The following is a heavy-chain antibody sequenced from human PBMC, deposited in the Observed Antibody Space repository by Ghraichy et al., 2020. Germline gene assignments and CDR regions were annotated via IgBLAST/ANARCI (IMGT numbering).Heavy chain of an antibody. CDR2: ISGSGSST. J-gene: IGHJ5*02. D-gene: IGHD6-19*01. Sequence: GGSLRLSCAASGFTFSSYAMSWVRQAPGKGLEWVSAISGSGSSTYYADSVKGRFTISRDNSKNTLYLQMNSLRAEDTAVYYCAKGYSGWYVVGWFDPWGQGTLVTVSS. V-gene: IGHV3-23*01. CDR3: AKGYSGWYVVGWFDP. CDR1: GFTFSSYA.